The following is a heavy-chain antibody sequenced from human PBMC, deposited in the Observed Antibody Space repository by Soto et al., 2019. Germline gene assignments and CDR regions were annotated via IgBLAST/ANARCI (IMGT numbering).Heavy chain of an antibody. J-gene: IGHJ4*02. D-gene: IGHD2-21*02. CDR3: ATDVDHIEAVTGLQPCGN. CDR1: GFTFSRFW. CDR2: IKQDGGEK. V-gene: IGHV3-7*01. Sequence: GGSLRLSCAASGFTFSRFWMSWVRQAPGKGLEWVANIKQDGGEKYYVDTVKGRFTISRDNAKNSLYLQMNSLSAEDTAVYYCATDVDHIEAVTGLQPCGNCGQGTLVTVSS.